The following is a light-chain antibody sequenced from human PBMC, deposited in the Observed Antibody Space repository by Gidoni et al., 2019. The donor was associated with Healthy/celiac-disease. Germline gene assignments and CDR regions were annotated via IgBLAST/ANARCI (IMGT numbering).Light chain of an antibody. J-gene: IGLJ3*02. Sequence: QSVPTQPPSASGTPGQRVTISCSGRSSNTGSNTVNWYQQLPGTAPKLLIYSNNQRPSGVPDRFSGSKSGTSASLAISGLQSEDEADYYCAAWDDSLNGCWVFGGGTKLTVL. V-gene: IGLV1-44*01. CDR3: AAWDDSLNGCWV. CDR2: SNN. CDR1: SSNTGSNT.